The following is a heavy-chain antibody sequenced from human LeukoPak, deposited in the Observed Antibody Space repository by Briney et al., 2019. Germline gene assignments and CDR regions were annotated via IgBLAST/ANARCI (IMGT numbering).Heavy chain of an antibody. CDR2: IKQDGSDK. CDR3: VREGRTLGY. Sequence: AGGSLRLSCSVSGFNFNNYRMTWVRQAPGKGPECVANIKQDGSDKNYVDSAKGRFTISRDNAKNSLYLQMNSLRTEDTAVYYCVREGRTLGYWGQGTLVTVSS. CDR1: GFNFNNYR. V-gene: IGHV3-7*01. J-gene: IGHJ4*02.